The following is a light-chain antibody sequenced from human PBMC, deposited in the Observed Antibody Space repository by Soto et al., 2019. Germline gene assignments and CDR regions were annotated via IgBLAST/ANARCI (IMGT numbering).Light chain of an antibody. CDR2: GNS. V-gene: IGLV1-40*01. J-gene: IGLJ2*01. CDR1: SSNIGAGYD. Sequence: QSVLTQPPSVSGAPGQRVTISCTGSSSNIGAGYDVHWYQQLPGTAPKLLIYGNSNRPSGVPDRFSGSKSGTSASLAITGLQAEDEADDYCQSSDSSLRGNVVFGGGTKLTV. CDR3: QSSDSSLRGNVV.